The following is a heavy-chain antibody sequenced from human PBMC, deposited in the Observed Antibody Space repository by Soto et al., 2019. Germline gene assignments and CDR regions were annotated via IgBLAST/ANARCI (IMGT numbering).Heavy chain of an antibody. CDR3: ARYGVVGTMVRGVIHAFDI. V-gene: IGHV3-72*01. CDR1: GFTFSDHY. CDR2: TRNKANSYTT. Sequence: PGGSLRLSCAASGFTFSDHYMDWVRQAPGKGLEWVGRTRNKANSYTTEYAASVKGRFTISRDDSKNSLYLQMNSLKTEDTAVYYCARYGVVGTMVRGVIHAFDIWGQGTTVTVSS. D-gene: IGHD3-10*01. J-gene: IGHJ3*02.